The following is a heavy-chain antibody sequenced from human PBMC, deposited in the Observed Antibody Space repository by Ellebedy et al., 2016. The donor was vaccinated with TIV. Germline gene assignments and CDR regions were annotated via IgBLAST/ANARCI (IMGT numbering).Heavy chain of an antibody. V-gene: IGHV3-66*01. CDR3: ARKYIYGFD. CDR1: GFTVSSNY. J-gene: IGHJ4*02. Sequence: PSETLSLTCAASGFTVSSNYMSWVRQAPGKGLEWVSVIYSGGATSYADSVKGRFTISRDNSKNTLYLQMNSLRVEDTAVYYCARKYIYGFDWGQGTLVTVSS. D-gene: IGHD5-18*01. CDR2: IYSGGAT.